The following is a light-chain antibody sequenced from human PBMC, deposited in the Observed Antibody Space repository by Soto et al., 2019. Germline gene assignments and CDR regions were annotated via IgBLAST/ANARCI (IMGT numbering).Light chain of an antibody. Sequence: DIVMTQSPDSLAVSLGERATINCKSSQSVLYSSNNKNYLAWYQQKPGQPPKLLIYWASTRESGVPDRFSGSGSGTDVGLNISSLQAEDVAVYYCQQYYSMPTVGHRTRLEIK. J-gene: IGKJ5*01. CDR2: WAS. V-gene: IGKV4-1*01. CDR1: QSVLYSSNNKNY. CDR3: QQYYSMPT.